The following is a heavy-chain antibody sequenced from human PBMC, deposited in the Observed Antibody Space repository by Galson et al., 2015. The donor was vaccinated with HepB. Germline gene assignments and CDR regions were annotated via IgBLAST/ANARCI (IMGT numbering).Heavy chain of an antibody. CDR3: ARDYDFWSGHYSNYFNS. V-gene: IGHV3-7*01. D-gene: IGHD3-3*01. CDR1: GFTFSTYW. CDR2: IKQDGSEK. J-gene: IGHJ4*02. Sequence: SLRLSCAASGFTFSTYWMSWVRQAPGKGLEWVANIKQDGSEKYYVDSVKGRFTISRDNAKNSVHLQMNSLRAEDTAVYYCARDYDFWSGHYSNYFNSWGQGALVTVSS.